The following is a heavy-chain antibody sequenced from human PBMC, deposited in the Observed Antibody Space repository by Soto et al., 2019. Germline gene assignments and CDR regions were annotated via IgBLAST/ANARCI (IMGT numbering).Heavy chain of an antibody. V-gene: IGHV3-23*01. CDR1: GFTFSSYA. CDR2: ISGSGGST. Sequence: PGGSLRLSCAASGFTFSSYAMSWVRQAPGKGLEWVSAISGSGGSTYYADSVKGRLTISRDNSKNTLYLQMNSLRAEDTAVYYCAKVLFAVGAKAGTDVWGQGTTVTVSS. D-gene: IGHD1-26*01. CDR3: AKVLFAVGAKAGTDV. J-gene: IGHJ6*02.